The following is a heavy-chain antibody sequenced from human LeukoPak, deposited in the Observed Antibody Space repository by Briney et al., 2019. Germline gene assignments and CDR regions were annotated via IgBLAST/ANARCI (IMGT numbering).Heavy chain of an antibody. V-gene: IGHV4-61*02. D-gene: IGHD3-10*01. J-gene: IGHJ6*03. CDR1: GGSISSGSYY. CDR2: IFTSGST. Sequence: SETLSLTCTVSGGSISSGSYYWSWIRQPAGKGLEWIGRIFTSGSTKYNPSLKSRVTVSVDTSKNQFSLKLSSVTAADTAVYYCAREGKITMVRGVIRYYYMDVWGKGTTVTISS. CDR3: AREGKITMVRGVIRYYYMDV.